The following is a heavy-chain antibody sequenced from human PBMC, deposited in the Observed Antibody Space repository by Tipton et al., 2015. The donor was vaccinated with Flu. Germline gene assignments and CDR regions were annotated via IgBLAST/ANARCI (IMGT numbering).Heavy chain of an antibody. CDR2: IYHSGST. CDR3: ARGRYGDEGFDP. J-gene: IGHJ5*02. D-gene: IGHD4-17*01. Sequence: TLSLTCTVSGGSISSGSYYWSWIRQPPGKGLEWIGYIYHSGSTYYNPSLKSRVTISVDRSKNQFSLKLSSVTAADTAVYYCARGRYGDEGFDPWGQGTLVTVSS. V-gene: IGHV4-30-2*01. CDR1: GGSISSGSYY.